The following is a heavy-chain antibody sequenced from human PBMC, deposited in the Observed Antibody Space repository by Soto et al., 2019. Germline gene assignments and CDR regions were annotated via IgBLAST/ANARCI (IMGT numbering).Heavy chain of an antibody. CDR3: AIDYSGSGTYYF. V-gene: IGHV3-48*03. CDR1: GITSSNFE. D-gene: IGHD3-10*01. Sequence: LRLSCAASGITSSNFEMNWVRQAPGKGLEWVSYISSTGSTKYYADSVKGRFTISRDNDKNSLYLEMKSLRAEDTAVYYCAIDYSGSGTYYFWGQGTLVTVSS. CDR2: ISSTGSTK. J-gene: IGHJ4*02.